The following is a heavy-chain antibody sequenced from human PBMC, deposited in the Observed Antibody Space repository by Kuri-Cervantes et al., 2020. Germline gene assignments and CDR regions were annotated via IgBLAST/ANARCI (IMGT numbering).Heavy chain of an antibody. V-gene: IGHV3-21*01. CDR3: ARWEGYYGSGSYSYYMDV. Sequence: GESLKISCAASGFTFSSYTMNWVRQAPGKGLELVSSISSSTTDIQYADSVKGRFTISRDNAKNSLYLQMNSLRAEDTAVYYCARWEGYYGSGSYSYYMDVWGKGTTVTVSS. D-gene: IGHD3-10*01. J-gene: IGHJ6*03. CDR1: GFTFSSYT. CDR2: ISSSTTDI.